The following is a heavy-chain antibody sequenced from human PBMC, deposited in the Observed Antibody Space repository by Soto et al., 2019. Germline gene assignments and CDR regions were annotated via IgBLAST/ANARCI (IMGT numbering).Heavy chain of an antibody. Sequence: EVQLLESGGGLVQPGGSLRLSCAASGFTFNNYAISWVRQAPGKGLEWVSTITGSGDSAYYADSVKGRFIISRDNSKNTLDMQMPSLGAEDSAIFCCAKGRGTNYYYHMDVWGGGTTVTVSS. CDR1: GFTFNNYA. D-gene: IGHD1-26*01. V-gene: IGHV3-23*01. CDR2: ITGSGDSA. CDR3: AKGRGTNYYYHMDV. J-gene: IGHJ6*03.